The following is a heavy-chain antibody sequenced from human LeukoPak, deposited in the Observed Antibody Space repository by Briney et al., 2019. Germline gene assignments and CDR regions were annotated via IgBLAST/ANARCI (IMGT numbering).Heavy chain of an antibody. Sequence: GGSLRLSCAASGFTFSSYSMYWVRQAPGKGLEWVSSISNSGNNIYYPDSVKGRFTTYRDNAKSSLYLQMSSLRAEDTAVYYCARGSSWSYDSWGRGTLVTVSS. CDR1: GFTFSSYS. CDR3: ARGSSWSYDS. D-gene: IGHD3-16*01. J-gene: IGHJ5*02. V-gene: IGHV3-21*06. CDR2: ISNSGNNI.